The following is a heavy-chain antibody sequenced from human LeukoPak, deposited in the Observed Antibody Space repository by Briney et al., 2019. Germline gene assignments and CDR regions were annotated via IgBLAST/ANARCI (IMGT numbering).Heavy chain of an antibody. CDR1: GGTFSSYA. V-gene: IGHV1-69*13. J-gene: IGHJ3*02. D-gene: IGHD6-13*01. Sequence: SVKVSCKASGGTFSSYAISWVRQAPGQGLEWMGGIIPIFGTANYAQKFQGRVTITADESTSTAYMELSSLRSEDTAVYYCATVPIYSRGEMLNRTDWAFDIRGQGTMVTVSS. CDR2: IIPIFGTA. CDR3: ATVPIYSRGEMLNRTDWAFDI.